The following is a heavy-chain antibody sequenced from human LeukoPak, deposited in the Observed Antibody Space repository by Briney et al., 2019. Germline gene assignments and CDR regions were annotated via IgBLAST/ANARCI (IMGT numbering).Heavy chain of an antibody. J-gene: IGHJ6*04. D-gene: IGHD3-9*01. CDR3: ATDRPVLRYFDWLLLDV. Sequence: ASVKVSCKASGYTFTSHWMHWVRQAPGQGLEWMGIINPSGGSTSYSQKFQGRVTMTRDMSTSTVYMELSSLRSEDTAVYYCATDRPVLRYFDWLLLDVWGKGTTVTISS. CDR2: INPSGGST. V-gene: IGHV1-46*01. CDR1: GYTFTSHW.